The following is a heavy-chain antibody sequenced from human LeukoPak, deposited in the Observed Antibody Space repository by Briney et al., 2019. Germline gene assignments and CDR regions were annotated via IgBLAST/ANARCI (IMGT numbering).Heavy chain of an antibody. J-gene: IGHJ3*02. CDR1: GGTFSSYA. CDR3: ARRLPSIAPHRGGAFDI. V-gene: IGHV1-69*01. D-gene: IGHD6-6*01. Sequence: GSSVKVSCKASGGTFSSYAISWVRQAPGQGLEWMGGIIPIFGTASYAQKFQGRVTITADESTSTAYMELSSLRSEDTAVYYCARRLPSIAPHRGGAFDIWGQGTMVTVSS. CDR2: IIPIFGTA.